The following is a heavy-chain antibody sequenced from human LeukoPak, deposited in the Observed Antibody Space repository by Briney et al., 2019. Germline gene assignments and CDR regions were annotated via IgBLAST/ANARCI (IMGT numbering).Heavy chain of an antibody. J-gene: IGHJ5*02. V-gene: IGHV1-2*02. CDR1: GYTCTGYY. CDR2: INPNSGGT. CDR3: ARDITELYYYGSGIGS. D-gene: IGHD3-10*01. Sequence: GASVKVSCKASGYTCTGYYMHWVRQAPGQGLEWMGWINPNSGGTNYAQKFQGRVTMTRDTSISTAYMELSRLRSDDTAVYYCARDITELYYYGSGIGSWGQGTLVTVSS.